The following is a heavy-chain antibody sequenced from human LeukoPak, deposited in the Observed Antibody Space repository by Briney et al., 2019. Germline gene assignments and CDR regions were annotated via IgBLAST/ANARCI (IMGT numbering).Heavy chain of an antibody. J-gene: IGHJ6*03. V-gene: IGHV4-61*02. Sequence: SETLSLTCTVSGGSISSGSYYWSWIRQPAGKGLEWIGRIYTSGSTNYNPSLKSRVTISVDTSKNQFSLKLSSVTAADTAVYYCARERGKTEDYYYYYMDVWGKGTTVTVSS. CDR1: GGSISSGSYY. CDR2: IYTSGST. CDR3: ARERGKTEDYYYYYMDV. D-gene: IGHD3-10*01.